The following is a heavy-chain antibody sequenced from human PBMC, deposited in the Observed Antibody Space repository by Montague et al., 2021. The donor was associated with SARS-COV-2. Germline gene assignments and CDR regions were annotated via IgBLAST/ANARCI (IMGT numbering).Heavy chain of an antibody. Sequence: SLRLSCAASGFTFITYSMNWVRQAPGKGLEWVSSISSSSTYIYYADSVKGRFTISRGNAKNSLYLQMNSLRAEDTAVYYCASNYYDTTGYYSEDSWGQGTLVTVSS. D-gene: IGHD3-22*01. CDR3: ASNYYDTTGYYSEDS. CDR1: GFTFITYS. V-gene: IGHV3-21*01. J-gene: IGHJ4*02. CDR2: ISSSSTYI.